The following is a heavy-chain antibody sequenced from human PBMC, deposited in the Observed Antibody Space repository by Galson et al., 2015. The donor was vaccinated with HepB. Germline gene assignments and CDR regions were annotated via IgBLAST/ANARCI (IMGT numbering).Heavy chain of an antibody. CDR2: ISSSSNTI. Sequence: SLRLSCAVSGFTFSSYSLNWVRPAPGKGLEWVSYISSSSNTIYYADSVKGRFTISRDNAKNAVYLQMNSLRAEDTAVYYCTRVYSSGWTPDYWGQGTLVTASS. V-gene: IGHV3-48*01. J-gene: IGHJ4*02. CDR1: GFTFSSYS. D-gene: IGHD6-19*01. CDR3: TRVYSSGWTPDY.